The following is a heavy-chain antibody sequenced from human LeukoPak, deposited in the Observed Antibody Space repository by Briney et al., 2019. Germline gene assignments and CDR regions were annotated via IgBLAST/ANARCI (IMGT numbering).Heavy chain of an antibody. Sequence: VASVKVSCKASGYTFTGYYMHWVRQAPGQGLEWMGWINAYNGNTNSAQKFQGRVTMTTDTSTSTAYMELTGLRSDDTAVYYCVRDYYDTSGYYSQFDYWGQGTLVTVSS. V-gene: IGHV1-18*04. J-gene: IGHJ4*02. CDR2: INAYNGNT. CDR1: GYTFTGYY. D-gene: IGHD3-22*01. CDR3: VRDYYDTSGYYSQFDY.